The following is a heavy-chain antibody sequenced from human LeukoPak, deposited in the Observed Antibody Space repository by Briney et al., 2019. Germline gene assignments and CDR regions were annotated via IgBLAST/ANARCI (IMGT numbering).Heavy chain of an antibody. D-gene: IGHD1-26*01. CDR2: INNDGSTT. J-gene: IGHJ4*02. CDR1: GFTLSSYW. V-gene: IGHV3-74*01. CDR3: ARDPTYYLRYGYFDS. Sequence: PGGSLRLSCAASGFTLSSYWMHWVRQAPGKGLVWVSQINNDGSTTNYADSVKGRFTISRDNAKNTLDLQMNSLRAEDTAVYYCARDPTYYLRYGYFDSWGQGTLVTVSS.